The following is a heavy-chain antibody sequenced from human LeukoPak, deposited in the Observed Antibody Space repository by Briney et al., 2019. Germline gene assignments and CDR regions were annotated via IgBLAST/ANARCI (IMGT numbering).Heavy chain of an antibody. CDR3: TKDIDDRRGYYYVFES. CDR1: GFTFEDYA. J-gene: IGHJ4*02. CDR2: INWNGDSK. V-gene: IGHV3-9*01. D-gene: IGHD3-22*01. Sequence: GRSLRLSCAASGFTFEDYAMHWVRQVPGKGLEWVSGINWNGDSKGYADSVKGRFTISRDNAKKFVYLQMNSLRIEDTALYFCTKDIDDRRGYYYVFESWGQGTLVTDSS.